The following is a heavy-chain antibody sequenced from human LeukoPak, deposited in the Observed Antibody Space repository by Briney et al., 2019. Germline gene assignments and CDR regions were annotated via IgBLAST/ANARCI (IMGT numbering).Heavy chain of an antibody. CDR2: ISSSGRTI. V-gene: IGHV3-48*03. J-gene: IGHJ6*03. CDR3: ARGSGSYKYYYYYMDV. CDR1: GFIFSSYE. D-gene: IGHD3-10*01. Sequence: GGSLRLSCAASGFIFSSYEMNWVRQAPGKGLAWVSYISSSGRTIYYADSVKGRFTISRDNAKKSLYLQMNSLRAEDTAVYYCARGSGSYKYYYYYMDVWGQGTTVTISS.